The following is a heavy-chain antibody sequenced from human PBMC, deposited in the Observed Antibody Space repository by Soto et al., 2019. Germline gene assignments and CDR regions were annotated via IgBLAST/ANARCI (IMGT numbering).Heavy chain of an antibody. Sequence: PSETLSLTCTVSGGSISSSSYYWGWIRQPPGKGLEWIGSIYYSGSTYYNPSLKSRVTISVDTSKNQFSLKLSSVTAADTAVYYCARPVIAARRYFQHWGQGTLVTVSS. CDR2: IYYSGST. CDR3: ARPVIAARRYFQH. CDR1: GGSISSSSYY. D-gene: IGHD6-6*01. V-gene: IGHV4-39*01. J-gene: IGHJ1*01.